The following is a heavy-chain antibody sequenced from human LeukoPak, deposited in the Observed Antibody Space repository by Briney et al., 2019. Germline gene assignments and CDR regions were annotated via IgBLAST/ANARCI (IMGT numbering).Heavy chain of an antibody. CDR3: AKLKVSTGKYFDY. Sequence: PGRSLRLSCAASGFTFDDYAMHWVRQAPGKGLEWVAFIRYDGSNIYYGDSVRGRFTISRDNSKSMLYLQMSSLRAEDTAVYYCAKLKVSTGKYFDYWGQGTLVTVSS. V-gene: IGHV3-30*02. D-gene: IGHD5/OR15-5a*01. J-gene: IGHJ4*02. CDR2: IRYDGSNI. CDR1: GFTFDDYA.